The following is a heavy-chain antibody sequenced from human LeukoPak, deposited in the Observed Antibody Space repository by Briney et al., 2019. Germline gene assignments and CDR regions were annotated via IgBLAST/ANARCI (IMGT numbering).Heavy chain of an antibody. CDR3: AKGGSSWYHFDY. CDR2: ISSSSSYI. CDR1: GFTFSSYS. Sequence: GGSLRLSCAASGFTFSSYSMNWVRQAPGKGLEWVSSISSSSSYIYYADSVKGRFTISRDNSKNTLYLQMNSLRAEDTAVYYCAKGGSSWYHFDYWGQGTLVTVSS. J-gene: IGHJ4*02. D-gene: IGHD6-13*01. V-gene: IGHV3-21*04.